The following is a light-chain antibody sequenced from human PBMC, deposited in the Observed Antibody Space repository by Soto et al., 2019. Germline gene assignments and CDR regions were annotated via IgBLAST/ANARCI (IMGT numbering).Light chain of an antibody. V-gene: IGKV1-39*01. CDR2: AAS. J-gene: IGKJ1*01. CDR1: QTISTY. Sequence: DIQMTQSPSSLSASVGDRVTITCRASQTISTYLNWYQQKPGKAPKLLIHAASSLQSGVPSRFSGSGSGTDFTLTISNLQPEDFATYYCQHYNSYSESFGQGTKVDIK. CDR3: QHYNSYSES.